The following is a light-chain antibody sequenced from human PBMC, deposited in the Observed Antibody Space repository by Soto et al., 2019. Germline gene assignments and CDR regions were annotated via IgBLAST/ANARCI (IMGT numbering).Light chain of an antibody. J-gene: IGKJ1*01. V-gene: IGKV1-5*01. CDR2: DAS. Sequence: DIQMTHSPSTLSASVLYMVTITFRASQSISRWLAWYQQKPGKAPKLLIYDASTLESGVPSRFSGSGSGTEFTLAISSLQPDDFATYYCQQYDSYRNFGQGTKVDIK. CDR1: QSISRW. CDR3: QQYDSYRN.